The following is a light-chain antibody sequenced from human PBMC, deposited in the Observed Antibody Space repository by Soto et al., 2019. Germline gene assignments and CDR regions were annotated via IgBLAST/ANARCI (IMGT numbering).Light chain of an antibody. Sequence: DIQMTQSPSTLSASGGDRVTLTCRASQSISSWLAWYQQKPGKAPKLLIYRAYSLESGVPSRFSGSESGTEFTLTINSLQPDDFATYYCQQYNSYPWTFGQGTKVDI. J-gene: IGKJ1*01. CDR3: QQYNSYPWT. CDR2: RAY. CDR1: QSISSW. V-gene: IGKV1-5*01.